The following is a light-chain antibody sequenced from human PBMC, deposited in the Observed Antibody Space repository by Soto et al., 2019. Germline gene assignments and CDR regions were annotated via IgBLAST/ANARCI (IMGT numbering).Light chain of an antibody. Sequence: QSVLTQSASVSGSPGQSITISCTGTSSDVGNYNYVSWYQQHPGKTPKLMIYDVSKRPSGVSNRFSGSKSGNTASLTISGLQAEDEADYYCCSYAGSSTFLYVFGTGTKVTVL. CDR1: SSDVGNYNY. CDR3: CSYAGSSTFLYV. V-gene: IGLV2-23*02. CDR2: DVS. J-gene: IGLJ1*01.